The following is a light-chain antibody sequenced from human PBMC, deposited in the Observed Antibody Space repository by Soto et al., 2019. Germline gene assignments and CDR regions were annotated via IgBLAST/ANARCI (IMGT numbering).Light chain of an antibody. CDR1: QSLLNYKGYVY. V-gene: IGKV2-28*01. CDR3: MQALQIPMT. CDR2: LGS. J-gene: IGKJ4*01. Sequence: IVMSQSPVTLPVTPGEPASISCRSSQSLLNYKGYVYLDWYVQKRGQSPQLLIYLGSNRASGVPDRFSGSVSGTDFTLEISRVEAENVGIYYCMQALQIPMTFGGGTRVDI.